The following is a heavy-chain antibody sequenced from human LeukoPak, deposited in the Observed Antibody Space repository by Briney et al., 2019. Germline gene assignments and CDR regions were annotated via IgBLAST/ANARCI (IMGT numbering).Heavy chain of an antibody. J-gene: IGHJ4*02. CDR2: IKQDGSEK. CDR3: ARVSGWYGAYFDY. D-gene: IGHD6-19*01. Sequence: GGSLRLSCAASGFTFSDYYMSWVRQAPGKGLEWVANIKQDGSEKYYVDSVKGRFTISRDNAKNSLYLQMNSLRAEDTAVYYCARVSGWYGAYFDYWGQGTLVTVSS. V-gene: IGHV3-7*01. CDR1: GFTFSDYY.